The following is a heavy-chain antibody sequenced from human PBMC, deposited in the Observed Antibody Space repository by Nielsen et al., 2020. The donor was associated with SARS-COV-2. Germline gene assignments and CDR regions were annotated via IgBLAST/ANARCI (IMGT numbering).Heavy chain of an antibody. Sequence: ASVKVSCKASDNTFFSYSITWVRQAPGQGLEWMGRISTNNGNVKYAQNLQGRVTMTTDTSTSTVYMELRSLRSDDTAVYYCARVQGVYDILTGYVDYWGQGTLVTVSS. CDR1: DNTFFSYS. J-gene: IGHJ4*02. D-gene: IGHD3-9*01. CDR2: ISTNNGNV. CDR3: ARVQGVYDILTGYVDY. V-gene: IGHV1-18*04.